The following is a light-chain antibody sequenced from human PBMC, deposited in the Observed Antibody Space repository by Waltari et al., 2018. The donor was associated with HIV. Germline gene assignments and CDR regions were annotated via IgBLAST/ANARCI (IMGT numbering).Light chain of an antibody. J-gene: IGLJ2*01. CDR3: QAWDSSTGV. CDR1: KLGDKY. Sequence: SYELTQPPSVSVSPGQTASITCSGDKLGDKYACWYQQKPGQSPVLVIYQDSKRPSGIPERFSGFISWNTATLTISGTQAMDEADYYCQAWDSSTGVFGGGTKLTVL. V-gene: IGLV3-1*01. CDR2: QDS.